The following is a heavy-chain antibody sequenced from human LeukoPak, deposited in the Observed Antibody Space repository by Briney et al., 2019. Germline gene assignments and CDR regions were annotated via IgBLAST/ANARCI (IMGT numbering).Heavy chain of an antibody. V-gene: IGHV1-46*03. CDR1: GYTFTSYY. CDR3: ASTRQTAEYFQH. CDR2: INPSGGST. Sequence: ASVKVSCKASGYTFTSYYMHWVRQAPGQGLEWMGIINPSGGSTSYAQKFQGRVTMTRDTSTSTVYMELSSLRSEDTAVYYCASTRQTAEYFQHWGQGTLVTVSS. J-gene: IGHJ1*01.